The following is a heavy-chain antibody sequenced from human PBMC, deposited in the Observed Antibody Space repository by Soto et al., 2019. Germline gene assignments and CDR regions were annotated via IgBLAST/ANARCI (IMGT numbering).Heavy chain of an antibody. D-gene: IGHD3-10*01. V-gene: IGHV3-30-3*01. CDR1: GFTFSSYA. CDR3: ARPDYGSGRYPDY. CDR2: ISYDGGNK. Sequence: QVQLVESGGGVVQPGRSLRLSCAASGFTFSSYAMHWVRQAPGKGLEWVAVISYDGGNKYYADSVKGRFTISRDNSKNTLYLQINSLRDEDTAVYYCARPDYGSGRYPDYWGQGTLVTVSS. J-gene: IGHJ4*02.